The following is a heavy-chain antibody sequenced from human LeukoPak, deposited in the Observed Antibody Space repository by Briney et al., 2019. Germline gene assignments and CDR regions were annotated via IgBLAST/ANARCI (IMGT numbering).Heavy chain of an antibody. D-gene: IGHD3-10*01. CDR2: IKQDGSEK. J-gene: IGHJ4*02. CDR1: GFTFSSYW. Sequence: GGSLRLSCVASGFTFSSYWMSWVRQAPGKGLEWVANIKQDGSEKYYVDSVKGRFTISRDNAKNSLYLQMNSLRAEDTAVYYCARCGFGELLFDYWGQGTLVTVSS. V-gene: IGHV3-7*03. CDR3: ARCGFGELLFDY.